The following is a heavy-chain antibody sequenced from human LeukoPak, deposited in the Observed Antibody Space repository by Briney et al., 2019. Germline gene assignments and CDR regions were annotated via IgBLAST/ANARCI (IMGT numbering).Heavy chain of an antibody. V-gene: IGHV3-74*01. CDR1: GFTFTNHW. CDR3: GRDAVLGSGRVDY. CDR2: IRPDGRET. J-gene: IGHJ4*02. Sequence: PGGSLRLSCAASGFTFTNHWMHWVRQAPGKGLVWVSRIRPDGRETNHADSVKGRFTISRDNAKNTLYLQMNSLGAEDPAVYYCGRDAVLGSGRVDYWGQGVLVTVSS. D-gene: IGHD3-10*01.